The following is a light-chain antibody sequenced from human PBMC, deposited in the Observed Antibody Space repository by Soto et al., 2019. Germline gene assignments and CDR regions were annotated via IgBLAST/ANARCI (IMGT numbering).Light chain of an antibody. CDR2: DAS. Sequence: DIQMTQSPSTLSASVGDRVIITCRASQSIGNWLAWYQQKPGKAPKLLIYDASSLESGVSSRFSGSGSGTEFTLTISSLQPDDFAAYYCQQYNSYSWTFGQGTKVEIK. J-gene: IGKJ1*01. CDR1: QSIGNW. CDR3: QQYNSYSWT. V-gene: IGKV1-5*01.